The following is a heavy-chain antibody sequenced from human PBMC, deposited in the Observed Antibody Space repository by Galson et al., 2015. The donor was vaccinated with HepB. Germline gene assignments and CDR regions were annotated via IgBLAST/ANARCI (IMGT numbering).Heavy chain of an antibody. V-gene: IGHV3-9*01. CDR3: AKDGDMRGSSAGGWFDP. CDR2: ISWNSGSI. D-gene: IGHD2-15*01. Sequence: SLRLSCAASGFTFDDSAMHWVRQAPGKGLEWVSGISWNSGSIGYADSVKGRVTISRDNAKNSLYLQMNSLRAEDTALDYCAKDGDMRGSSAGGWFDPWFQRALLTV. J-gene: IGHJ5*02. CDR1: GFTFDDSA.